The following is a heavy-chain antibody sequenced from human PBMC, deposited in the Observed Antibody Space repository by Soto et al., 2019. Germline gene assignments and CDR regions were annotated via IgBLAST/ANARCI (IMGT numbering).Heavy chain of an antibody. CDR2: IYYSGGT. J-gene: IGHJ4*02. CDR1: GGSISSGDYY. V-gene: IGHV4-30-4*01. Sequence: SETLSLTCTVSGGSISSGDYYWSWIRQPPGKGLEWIGYIYYSGGTYYNPSLKSRVTISVDTSKNQFSLKLSSVTAADTAVYYCARARGDGYTFGYWGQGTLVTVSS. CDR3: ARARGDGYTFGY. D-gene: IGHD5-12*01.